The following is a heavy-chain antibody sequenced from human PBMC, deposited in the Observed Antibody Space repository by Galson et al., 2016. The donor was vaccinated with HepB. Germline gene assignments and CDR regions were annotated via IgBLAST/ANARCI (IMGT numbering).Heavy chain of an antibody. Sequence: SLRLSCAASGFTFSDYYMSWIRQAPGKGLDWVSYISSSGSTIYYADSVKGRFTISRDNAKNSLYLQMNSLRAEDTAVYYCARDHDYSNSYYGMDVWGQGTTVTVSS. CDR3: ARDHDYSNSYYGMDV. J-gene: IGHJ6*02. CDR1: GFTFSDYY. D-gene: IGHD4-11*01. V-gene: IGHV3-11*01. CDR2: ISSSGSTI.